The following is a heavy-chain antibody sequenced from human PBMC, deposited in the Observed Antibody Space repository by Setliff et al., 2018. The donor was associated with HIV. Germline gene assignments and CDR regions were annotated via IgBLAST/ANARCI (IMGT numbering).Heavy chain of an antibody. V-gene: IGHV4-39*01. D-gene: IGHD5-12*01. Sequence: PSETLSLTCTVSDSGTYYWSWIRQPPGKGLQWIGSIYWSGLTFYNPSLKSRVTISVDTSKNQFSLRLNSVTAADTAVYYCASDISPDDGYNRLHYFDYWGQGTLVTVSS. CDR2: IYWSGLT. J-gene: IGHJ4*02. CDR1: DSGTYY. CDR3: ASDISPDDGYNRLHYFDY.